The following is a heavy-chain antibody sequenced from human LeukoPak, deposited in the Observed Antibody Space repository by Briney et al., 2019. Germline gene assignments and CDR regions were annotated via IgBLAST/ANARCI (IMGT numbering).Heavy chain of an antibody. Sequence: PGGSLRLSCAASGFTLSSNYMSWVRQAPGKGLEWVSYISSSGLTIDYADSVKGRFTISRDNAKNSLYLQMNSLRAEDTAVYYCARDPSLDYWGQGTLVTVSS. V-gene: IGHV3-11*04. CDR1: GFTLSSNY. J-gene: IGHJ4*02. CDR2: ISSSGLTI. CDR3: ARDPSLDY.